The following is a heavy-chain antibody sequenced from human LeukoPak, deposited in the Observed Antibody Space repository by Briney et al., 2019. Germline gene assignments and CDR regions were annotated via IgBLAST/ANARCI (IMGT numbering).Heavy chain of an antibody. CDR1: GFTFSSYA. Sequence: GRSLRLSCAASGFTFSSYAMHWVRQAPGKGLEWVAVISYDGSNKYYADSVKGRFTISRDNAENSLYLQMHSLRVEDTAVYYCVRDDGWYSWGQGTLVTVSS. CDR3: VRDDGWYS. CDR2: ISYDGSNK. J-gene: IGHJ4*02. V-gene: IGHV3-30*04. D-gene: IGHD6-19*01.